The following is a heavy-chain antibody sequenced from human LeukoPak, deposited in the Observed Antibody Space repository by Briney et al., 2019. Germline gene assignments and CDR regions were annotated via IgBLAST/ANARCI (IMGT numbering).Heavy chain of an antibody. V-gene: IGHV3-23*01. D-gene: IGHD2-21*01. CDR3: AKAPVTSCRGAYCYPFDS. CDR2: TGSSDAGT. Sequence: PGGSLRLSCAASGFTFSSYAMSWVRQAPGKGLEWVAATGSSDAGTYHADSVRGRFTISRDNSKNTLYLQMNSLRAEDAAVYFCAKAPVTSCRGAYCYPFDSWGQGTLVTVSS. CDR1: GFTFSSYA. J-gene: IGHJ4*02.